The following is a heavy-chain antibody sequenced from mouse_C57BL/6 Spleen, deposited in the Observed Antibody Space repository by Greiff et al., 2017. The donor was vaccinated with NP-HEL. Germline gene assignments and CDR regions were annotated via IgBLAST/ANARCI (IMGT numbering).Heavy chain of an antibody. V-gene: IGHV1-5*01. CDR2: IYPGNSDT. CDR1: GYTFTSYW. CDR3: TRTGDAPIYYDYDDAMDY. D-gene: IGHD2-4*01. J-gene: IGHJ4*01. Sequence: EVQLQRSGTVLARPGASVKMSCKTSGYTFTSYWMHWVKQRPGQGLEWIGAIYPGNSDTSYNQKFKGKAKLTAVTSASTAYMELSSLTNEDSAVYYCTRTGDAPIYYDYDDAMDYWGQGTSVTVSS.